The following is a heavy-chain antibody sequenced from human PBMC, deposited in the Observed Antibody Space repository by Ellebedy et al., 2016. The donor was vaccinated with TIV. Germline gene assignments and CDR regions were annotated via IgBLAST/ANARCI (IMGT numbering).Heavy chain of an antibody. V-gene: IGHV3-23*01. J-gene: IGHJ4*02. CDR1: ESTFSSYG. Sequence: PGGSLRLSCEASESTFSSYGMSWVRQAPGKGLEWVSSISTTDGTHYADSVKGRFTISRDNPKNTLYLQMNSLRVEDTAVYYCATQLWNTEFWGQGTLVIVPS. CDR3: ATQLWNTEF. CDR2: ISTTDGT. D-gene: IGHD5-24*01.